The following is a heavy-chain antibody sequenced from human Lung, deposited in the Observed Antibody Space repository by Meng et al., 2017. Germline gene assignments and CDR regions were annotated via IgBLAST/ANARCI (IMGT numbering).Heavy chain of an antibody. J-gene: IGHJ4*02. V-gene: IGHV3-30*18. CDR3: AKDLSKQQQLGELDY. CDR2: IAYDGSNK. Sequence: QVQLVESGGGVVRPGRSLRLSCAASGFTFSSYGMHWVRQAPGKGLEWVAVIAYDGSNKYYADSVKGRFTISRDNSKNTLYLQMNSLRAEDTAVYYCAKDLSKQQQLGELDYWGQGTLVTVSS. D-gene: IGHD6-13*01. CDR1: GFTFSSYG.